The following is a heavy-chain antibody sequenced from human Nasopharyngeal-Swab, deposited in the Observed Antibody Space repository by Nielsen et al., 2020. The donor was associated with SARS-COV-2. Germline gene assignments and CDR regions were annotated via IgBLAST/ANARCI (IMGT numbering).Heavy chain of an antibody. V-gene: IGHV4-61*01. D-gene: IGHD6-13*01. CDR2: IYYSGST. Sequence: GSLRLSCTVSGGSVSSGRYYWSWIRQPPGKGLEWIGYIYYSGSTNYNPSLKSRVTISVDTSKNQFSLNLSSVTAADTAVYYCARSLASSGYDYWGQGTLVTVSS. CDR1: GGSVSSGRYY. J-gene: IGHJ4*02. CDR3: ARSLASSGYDY.